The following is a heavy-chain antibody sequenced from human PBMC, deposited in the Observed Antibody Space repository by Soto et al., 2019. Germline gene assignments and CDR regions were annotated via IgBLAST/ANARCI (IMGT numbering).Heavy chain of an antibody. D-gene: IGHD4-17*01. Sequence: SETLSLTWAVDGGSFGGYYWSWISQPPGKGLEWIGEINHSGSTNYNPSLKSRVTISVDTSKNQFSLKLSSVTAADTAVYCCARAPNDYGDEFDYWGQGTLVTVSS. CDR3: ARAPNDYGDEFDY. V-gene: IGHV4-34*01. CDR2: INHSGST. J-gene: IGHJ4*02. CDR1: GGSFGGYY.